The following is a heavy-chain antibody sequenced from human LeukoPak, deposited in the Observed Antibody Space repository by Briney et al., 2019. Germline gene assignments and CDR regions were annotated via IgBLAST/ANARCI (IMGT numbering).Heavy chain of an antibody. J-gene: IGHJ4*02. CDR2: ISSSGSTI. D-gene: IGHD3-22*01. CDR3: ARGGLMIVVVISLDY. Sequence: GGSLRLSCAASAFSLNAYNMNWVRQAPGKGLEWVSYISSSGSTIYYADSVKGRFTISRDNAKNSLYLQMNSLRAEDTAVYYCARGGLMIVVVISLDYWGQGTLVTVSS. CDR1: AFSLNAYN. V-gene: IGHV3-11*01.